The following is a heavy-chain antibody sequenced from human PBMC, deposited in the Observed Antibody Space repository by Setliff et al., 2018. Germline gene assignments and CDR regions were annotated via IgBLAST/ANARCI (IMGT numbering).Heavy chain of an antibody. CDR1: GASINSLSW. CDR2: VHFTGST. V-gene: IGHV4-59*01. CDR3: AKGGGRYHSDS. D-gene: IGHD1-1*01. J-gene: IGHJ4*02. Sequence: KPSETLSLTCTVSGASINSLSWWSWIRQPPGKGLEWIGYVHFTGSTNYNPSLKSRVTMSVDVSKSQFSLRLSSVTAADTAVYYCAKGGGRYHSDSWGQGILVTVSS.